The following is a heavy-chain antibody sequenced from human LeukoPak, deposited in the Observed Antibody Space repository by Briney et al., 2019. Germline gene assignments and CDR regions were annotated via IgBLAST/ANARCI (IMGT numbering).Heavy chain of an antibody. CDR1: GGSFSGYY. CDR2: INHSGST. J-gene: IGHJ4*02. Sequence: SETLSLTCAVYGGSFSGYYWSWIRQPPGKGLEWIGEINHSGSTNYNPSLKCRVTISVDTSKNQFSLKLSSVTAADTAVYYCARDSSGYYYFDYWGQGTLVTVSS. V-gene: IGHV4-34*01. CDR3: ARDSSGYYYFDY. D-gene: IGHD3-22*01.